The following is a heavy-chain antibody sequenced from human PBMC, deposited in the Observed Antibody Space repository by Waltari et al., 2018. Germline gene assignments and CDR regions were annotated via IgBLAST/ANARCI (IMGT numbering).Heavy chain of an antibody. D-gene: IGHD1-7*01. CDR2: SYYSDVT. CDR3: ARAAGTTQPVDY. CDR1: GGSISSGGYY. Sequence: QVQLQESGPGLVKPSQTLSLTCTVSGGSISSGGYYWSWIREHPGTGLEWHGYSYYSDVTYYSPSLKRRVTISVDTSKNQFSLKLSSVTAAATAVYYCARAAGTTQPVDYWGQGTLVTVAS. J-gene: IGHJ4*02. V-gene: IGHV4-31*03.